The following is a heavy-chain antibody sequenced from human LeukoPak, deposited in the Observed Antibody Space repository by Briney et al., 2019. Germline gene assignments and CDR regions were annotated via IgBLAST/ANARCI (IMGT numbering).Heavy chain of an antibody. J-gene: IGHJ5*02. D-gene: IGHD2-2*02. Sequence: ASVKVSCKASGYTFTGYYMHWVRQAPGQGLEWMGWINPNSGGTNYAQKFQGRVTMTRDTSISTAYMELSRLRSDDMAVYYCARVPAAIHNWFDPWGQGTLVTVSS. V-gene: IGHV1-2*02. CDR3: ARVPAAIHNWFDP. CDR1: GYTFTGYY. CDR2: INPNSGGT.